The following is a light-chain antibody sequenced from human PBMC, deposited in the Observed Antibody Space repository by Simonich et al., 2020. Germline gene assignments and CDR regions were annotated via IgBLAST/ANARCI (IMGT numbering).Light chain of an antibody. CDR1: QSVLYSSNNKNY. CDR3: QQYYSTPMYT. CDR2: CAS. Sequence: DIVMTQSPDSLAVSLGERATINCKSSQSVLYSSNNKNYLAWYQQKQGQPPKLLIYCASTRESGVPDRFSGSGSGTDFTLTISSLQAEDVAVYYCQQYYSTPMYTFGQGTKLEIK. V-gene: IGKV4-1*01. J-gene: IGKJ2*01.